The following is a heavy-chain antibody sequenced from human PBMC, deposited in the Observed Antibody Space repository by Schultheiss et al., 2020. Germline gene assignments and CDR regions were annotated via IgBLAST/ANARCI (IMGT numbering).Heavy chain of an antibody. V-gene: IGHV3-48*03. CDR1: GFTFSSYE. CDR3: ARGRGSYADDAFDI. Sequence: GGSLRLSCAASGFTFSSYEMNWVRQAPGKGLEWVSYISSSGSTIYYADSVKGRFTISRDNAKNSLYLQMNSLRAEDTAVYYCARGRGSYADDAFDIWGQGTMVTVSS. J-gene: IGHJ3*02. CDR2: ISSSGSTI. D-gene: IGHD1-26*01.